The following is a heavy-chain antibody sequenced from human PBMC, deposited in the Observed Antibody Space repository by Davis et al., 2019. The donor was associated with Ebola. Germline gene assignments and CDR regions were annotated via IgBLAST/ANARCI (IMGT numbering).Heavy chain of an antibody. Sequence: SETLSLTCTVSGGSVSSGSYYWSWIRQPPGKGLEWIGYIYYSGSTNYNPSLKSRVTISVDTSKNQFSLKLSSVTAADTAVYYCARGVMTGTMDFADYWGQGTLVTVSS. CDR1: GGSVSSGSYY. CDR2: IYYSGST. CDR3: ARGVMTGTMDFADY. J-gene: IGHJ4*02. V-gene: IGHV4-61*01. D-gene: IGHD1-7*01.